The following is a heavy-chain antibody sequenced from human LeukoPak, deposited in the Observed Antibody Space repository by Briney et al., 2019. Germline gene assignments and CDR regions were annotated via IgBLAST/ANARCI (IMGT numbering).Heavy chain of an antibody. CDR2: IWCDGSNK. CDR1: GFTFSSYG. V-gene: IGHV3-33*01. J-gene: IGHJ4*02. D-gene: IGHD3-22*01. CDR3: ARGSSGYSSAANY. Sequence: GGSLRLSCAASGFTFSSYGMHWVRQAPGKGLEWVAVIWCDGSNKYYADSVKGRFTISRDNSKSTLYLQMNSLRADDTAVYYCARGSSGYSSAANYWGQGTLVTVSS.